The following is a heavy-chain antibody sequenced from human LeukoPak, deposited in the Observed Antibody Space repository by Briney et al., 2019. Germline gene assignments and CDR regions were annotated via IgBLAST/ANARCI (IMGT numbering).Heavy chain of an antibody. V-gene: IGHV4-4*07. CDR1: GGSISSYY. D-gene: IGHD3-22*01. Sequence: SETLSLTCTVSGGSISSYYWSWIRQPAGKGLEWIGRIYTSGSTNYNPSLKSRVTMSVDTSKNQFSLKPSSVTAADTAVYYCARDTYYYDSSGYYCAFDIWGQGTMVTVSS. CDR3: ARDTYYYDSSGYYCAFDI. J-gene: IGHJ3*02. CDR2: IYTSGST.